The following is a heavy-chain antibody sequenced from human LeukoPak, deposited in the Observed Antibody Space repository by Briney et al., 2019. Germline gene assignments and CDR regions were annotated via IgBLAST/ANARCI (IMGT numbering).Heavy chain of an antibody. CDR2: ISSSSSYI. CDR1: GFTFSSYS. CDR3: ARETAPAANGY. J-gene: IGHJ4*02. D-gene: IGHD2-2*01. Sequence: GGSLRLSCAASGFTFSSYSMNWVRQAPGKGLEWVSSISSSSSYIYYTDSVKGRFTISRDNAKNSLYLQMNSLRAEDTAVYYCARETAPAANGYWGQGTLVTVSS. V-gene: IGHV3-21*01.